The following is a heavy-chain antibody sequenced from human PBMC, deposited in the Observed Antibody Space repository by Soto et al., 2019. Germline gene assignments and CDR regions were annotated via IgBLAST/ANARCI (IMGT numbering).Heavy chain of an antibody. J-gene: IGHJ4*02. D-gene: IGHD6-6*01. V-gene: IGHV3-33*01. Sequence: QVQLVESGGGVVQPGRSLRLSCAASGFTFSSYGMHWVRQAPGKGLEWVAVIWYGGSNNYYADSVKGRFTISRDNSKNPLYLQMNSLRAEDTAVYYCARDTEYSSSYHFDYWGEGTLVTVSS. CDR2: IWYGGSNN. CDR1: GFTFSSYG. CDR3: ARDTEYSSSYHFDY.